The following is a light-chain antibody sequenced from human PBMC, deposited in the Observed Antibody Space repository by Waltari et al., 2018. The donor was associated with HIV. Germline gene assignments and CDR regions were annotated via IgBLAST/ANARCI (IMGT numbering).Light chain of an antibody. CDR2: DKN. J-gene: IGLJ2*01. Sequence: QSVLTQPPSVSAAPGQKVTISCSGSSSNIGNNYVSWYQQLPGTAPKLLIYDKNKRPSGIPDRFSCSKSGTSSTLRITGRQTGAEADYYCGTWDSRLSAVIFGGGTKLTVL. V-gene: IGLV1-51*01. CDR3: GTWDSRLSAVI. CDR1: SSNIGNNY.